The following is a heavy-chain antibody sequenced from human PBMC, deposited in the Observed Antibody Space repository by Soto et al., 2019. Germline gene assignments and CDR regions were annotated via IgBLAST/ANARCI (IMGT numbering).Heavy chain of an antibody. D-gene: IGHD3-3*01. V-gene: IGHV3-23*01. CDR1: EFTFSSYA. Sequence: EVHLLESGGGLVQPGGSLRLSCAASEFTFSSYAMSWVRQAPGKGLEWVSAISGSGGSTYYADSVKGRFTISRDNSKNTLYLQMNSLSAEDAALYYCAKDSFGVRFLEWLQIEAGDFDIWGQGTMVTVSS. CDR2: ISGSGGST. CDR3: AKDSFGVRFLEWLQIEAGDFDI. J-gene: IGHJ3*02.